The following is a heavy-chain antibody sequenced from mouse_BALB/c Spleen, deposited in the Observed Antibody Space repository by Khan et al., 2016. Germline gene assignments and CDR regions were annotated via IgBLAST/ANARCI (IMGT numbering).Heavy chain of an antibody. Sequence: VQLQQSGPELVKPGASVKISCKASGYSFTGYFMNWVKQSHGKSLEWIGRINPYNGETFYNQKFKGKATLTVDKSSSTALMMLLSLTSEDSAVYFCGRGGYGSYSYAMDYWGQGTSVTVSS. CDR3: GRGGYGSYSYAMDY. V-gene: IGHV1-37*01. D-gene: IGHD1-1*01. CDR1: GYSFTGYF. J-gene: IGHJ4*01. CDR2: INPYNGET.